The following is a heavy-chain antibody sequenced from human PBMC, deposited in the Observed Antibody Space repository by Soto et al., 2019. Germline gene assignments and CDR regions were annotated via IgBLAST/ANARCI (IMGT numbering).Heavy chain of an antibody. J-gene: IGHJ4*02. CDR2: TNHIGIT. CDR3: ARGYAVNWHTPHY. D-gene: IGHD4-4*01. CDR1: DGSFSGFY. Sequence: QVQLQQWGAGLLKPSETLSLTCAVYDGSFSGFYWSWIRQPPGKGLEWIGETNHIGITNYNPSLKSRVTRSVDTSKNQFSLKLNSMTAADTAVYYCARGYAVNWHTPHYWGQGTRVTVSS. V-gene: IGHV4-34*01.